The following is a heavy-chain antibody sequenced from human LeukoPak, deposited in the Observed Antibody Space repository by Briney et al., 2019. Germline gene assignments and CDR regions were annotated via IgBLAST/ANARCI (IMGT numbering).Heavy chain of an antibody. CDR1: GGTFSSYA. Sequence: SAKVSCKASGGTFSSYAISWVRQAPGQGLEWMGGIIPIFGTANYAQKFQGRVTITADESTSTAYMELSSLRSEDTAVYYCASLSAYYYGSGSYPLDYWGQGTLVTVSS. CDR3: ASLSAYYYGSGSYPLDY. J-gene: IGHJ4*02. CDR2: IIPIFGTA. V-gene: IGHV1-69*13. D-gene: IGHD3-10*01.